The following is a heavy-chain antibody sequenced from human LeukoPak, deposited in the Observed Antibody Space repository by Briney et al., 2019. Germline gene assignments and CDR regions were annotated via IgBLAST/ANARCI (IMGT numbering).Heavy chain of an antibody. CDR1: GGSISSYY. Sequence: TSETLSLTCTVSGGSISSYYWSWIRQPPGKGLEWIGYIYYSGSTNYNPSLKSRVTIPVDTSKNQFSLKLSSVTAADTAVYYCARHPGIVVVPADYYYYYMDVWGKGTTVTVSS. V-gene: IGHV4-59*08. D-gene: IGHD2-2*01. J-gene: IGHJ6*03. CDR2: IYYSGST. CDR3: ARHPGIVVVPADYYYYYMDV.